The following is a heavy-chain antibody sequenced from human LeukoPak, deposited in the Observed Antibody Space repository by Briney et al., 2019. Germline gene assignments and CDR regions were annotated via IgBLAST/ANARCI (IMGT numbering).Heavy chain of an antibody. J-gene: IGHJ3*02. Sequence: PGGSLRLSCAASGFTFSDYYMSWIRQAPGKGLEWVSYISISSSYTNYADSVKGRFTISRDNAKDSLYLQMNSLRAEDTAVYYCARESLSGGITMIVAGDFDIWGQGTMVTVSS. CDR2: ISISSSYT. CDR3: ARESLSGGITMIVAGDFDI. V-gene: IGHV3-11*05. D-gene: IGHD3-22*01. CDR1: GFTFSDYY.